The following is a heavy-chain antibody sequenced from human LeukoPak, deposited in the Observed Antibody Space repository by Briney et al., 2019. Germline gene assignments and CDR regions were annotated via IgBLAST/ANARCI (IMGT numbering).Heavy chain of an antibody. CDR1: GYTFTNHD. CDR3: ARAVRDYYDSSGNYDAFDI. J-gene: IGHJ3*02. CDR2: MHSNSGNT. D-gene: IGHD3-22*01. V-gene: IGHV1-8*01. Sequence: ASVKASCKASGYTFTNHDINWVRQASGQGLEWMGWMHSNSGNTGYAQKFQGRVSMTTNPSISTAYMELSSLRSEDTAIYYCARAVRDYYDSSGNYDAFDIWGQGTMVTVSS.